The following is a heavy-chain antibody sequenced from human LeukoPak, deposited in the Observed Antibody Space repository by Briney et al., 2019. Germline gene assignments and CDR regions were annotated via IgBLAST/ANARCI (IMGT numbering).Heavy chain of an antibody. CDR3: ARRGYCSSTSCHTAWYYYYYMDV. D-gene: IGHD2-2*01. CDR1: GFTFSSYG. J-gene: IGHJ6*03. Sequence: GGSLRLSCAASGFTFSSYGMHWVRQAPGKGLEWVAVIWYDGSNKYYADFVKGRFTISRDNSKNTLYLQMNSLRAEDTAVYYCARRGYCSSTSCHTAWYYYYYMDVWGKGTTVTVSS. CDR2: IWYDGSNK. V-gene: IGHV3-33*01.